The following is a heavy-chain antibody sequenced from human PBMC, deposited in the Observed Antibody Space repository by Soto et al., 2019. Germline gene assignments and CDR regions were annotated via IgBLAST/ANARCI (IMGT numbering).Heavy chain of an antibody. V-gene: IGHV2-5*02. CDR3: AHRQRTVVVGAPFDL. Sequence: QITLRESGPPLVQPTQTLTLTCTLSGVSLTTPGVGVGWIRQPPGKALEWLALIYWDDDKRFNPSLKSRLAITRDTSKNQVVMTMTDMAPVDTGIYYCAHRQRTVVVGAPFDLWGQGSQVTVSS. J-gene: IGHJ4*02. CDR1: GVSLTTPGVG. D-gene: IGHD2-15*01. CDR2: IYWDDDK.